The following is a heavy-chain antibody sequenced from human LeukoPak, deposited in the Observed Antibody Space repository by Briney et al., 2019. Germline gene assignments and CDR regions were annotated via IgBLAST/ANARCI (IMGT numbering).Heavy chain of an antibody. CDR3: AKDSTHYRVWDDYDSRGLYY. CDR2: ITNSGENT. Sequence: PGGSLRLSCEASGFSFPYGMSWVRQAPGKGLEWVSGITNSGENTYYADSVKGRFTISRDNSKNTLYLQMNSLRAEGTAVYYCAKDSTHYRVWDDYDSRGLYYWGQGTLVTVSS. CDR1: GFSFPYG. V-gene: IGHV3-23*01. D-gene: IGHD3-22*01. J-gene: IGHJ4*02.